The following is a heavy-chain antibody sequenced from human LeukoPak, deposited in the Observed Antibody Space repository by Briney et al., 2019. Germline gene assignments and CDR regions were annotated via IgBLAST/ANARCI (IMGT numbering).Heavy chain of an antibody. CDR3: ARARGGVAAGSDY. J-gene: IGHJ4*02. V-gene: IGHV3-33*01. CDR1: GFTFSSYG. Sequence: PGRSLRLSCAASGFTFSSYGMHWVRQAPGKGLEWVAVIWYDGSNKYYADSVKGRFTISRDNSKNTLYLQMNSLRAEDTAVYYCARARGGVAAGSDYWGQGTLVTVSS. D-gene: IGHD6-13*01. CDR2: IWYDGSNK.